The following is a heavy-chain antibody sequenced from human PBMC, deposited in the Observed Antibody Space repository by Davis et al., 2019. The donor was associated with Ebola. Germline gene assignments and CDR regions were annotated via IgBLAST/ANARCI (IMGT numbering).Heavy chain of an antibody. Sequence: AASVKVSCKASGGTFSSYAISWVRQAPGQGLEWMGRIIPILGIANYAQKFQGRVTITADKSTSTAYMELSSLRSEDTAVYYCARVTTVMYYYGMDVWGQGTTVTVSS. D-gene: IGHD4-17*01. CDR2: IIPILGIA. J-gene: IGHJ6*02. CDR1: GGTFSSYA. V-gene: IGHV1-69*04. CDR3: ARVTTVMYYYGMDV.